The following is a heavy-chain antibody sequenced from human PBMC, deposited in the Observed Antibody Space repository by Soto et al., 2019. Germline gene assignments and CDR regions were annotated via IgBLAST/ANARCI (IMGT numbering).Heavy chain of an antibody. D-gene: IGHD6-6*01. J-gene: IGHJ4*02. V-gene: IGHV1-18*04. Sequence: QVQLVQSGAEMKKPGASVKVSCKASGYTFTSYGFTWVRQAPGQGLEWMGWISAYNGNTNYAQKLQGRVTMTTDTATSTAYMELRSLRFDDTAVYYCARGGRYSSSSEVSIWGQGTLVTVSS. CDR2: ISAYNGNT. CDR1: GYTFTSYG. CDR3: ARGGRYSSSSEVSI.